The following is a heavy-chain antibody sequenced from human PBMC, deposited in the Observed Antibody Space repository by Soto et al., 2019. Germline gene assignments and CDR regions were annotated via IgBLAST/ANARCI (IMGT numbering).Heavy chain of an antibody. D-gene: IGHD3-3*01. CDR3: ARVWALRFLEWSPPYYYYYGMDV. CDR1: GASITNYY. V-gene: IGHV4-59*12. CDR2: IYYSGTT. J-gene: IGHJ6*02. Sequence: SETLSLTCTVSGASITNYYWTWIRQPPGKGLEWIGYIYYSGTTKYNPSLKSRVTISVDTSKNQFSLKMSSVTAADTAVYYCARVWALRFLEWSPPYYYYYGMDVWGQGTTVTVSS.